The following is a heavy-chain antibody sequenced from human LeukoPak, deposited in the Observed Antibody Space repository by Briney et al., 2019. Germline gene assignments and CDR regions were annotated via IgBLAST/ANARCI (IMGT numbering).Heavy chain of an antibody. V-gene: IGHV4-59*08. CDR1: GGSIGTSY. J-gene: IGHJ4*02. D-gene: IGHD1-26*01. Sequence: SETLSLTCSVSGGSIGTSYWSWIRQPPGKGLEWIGYIYYNGATNYNPSLKTRVTISLDTPKNQFSLKLKSVTASDTAVYYCAALRWELTKFDYWGQGTLVTVSS. CDR2: IYYNGAT. CDR3: AALRWELTKFDY.